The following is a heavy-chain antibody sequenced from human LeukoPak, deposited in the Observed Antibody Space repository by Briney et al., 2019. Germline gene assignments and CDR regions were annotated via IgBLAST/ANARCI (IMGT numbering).Heavy chain of an antibody. D-gene: IGHD3-3*01. CDR2: IWYDGTNK. V-gene: IGHV3-33*01. CDR3: ARDKIYDFWSGHNFDY. Sequence: PGGSLRLSYVASGFIFSSYGMHWVRQAPGKGLEWVAVIWYDGTNKYYGDSVKGRFTISRDNSKNTLYLQINRLRVEDTAVYYCARDKIYDFWSGHNFDYWGQGTLVTVSS. CDR1: GFIFSSYG. J-gene: IGHJ4*02.